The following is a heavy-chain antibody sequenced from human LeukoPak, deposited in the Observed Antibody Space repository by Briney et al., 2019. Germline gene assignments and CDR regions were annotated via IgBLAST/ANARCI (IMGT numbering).Heavy chain of an antibody. CDR1: GGSISSGGYS. CDR2: IYHSGST. D-gene: IGHD3-22*01. Sequence: SETLSLTCAVSGGSISSGGYSWSWIRQPPGKGLEWIGYIYHSGSTYYNPSLKSRVTISVDRSKNQFSLKLSSVTAADTAVHYCARESGYYYDMWGQGTLVTVSS. CDR3: ARESGYYYDM. V-gene: IGHV4-30-2*01. J-gene: IGHJ4*02.